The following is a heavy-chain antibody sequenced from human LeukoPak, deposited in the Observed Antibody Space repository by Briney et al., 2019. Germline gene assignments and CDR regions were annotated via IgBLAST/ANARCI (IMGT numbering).Heavy chain of an antibody. J-gene: IGHJ4*02. Sequence: GGSLRLSCAASGFTFSSYVIHWVRQAPGKGLEWVAGIWYDGSNYYYADSVKGRFTISRDNSKNTLYLQMNSLRAEDTGVYYCARDGRALLRDFDYWGQGTLATVSS. CDR1: GFTFSSYV. CDR3: ARDGRALLRDFDY. D-gene: IGHD1-26*01. V-gene: IGHV3-33*01. CDR2: IWYDGSNY.